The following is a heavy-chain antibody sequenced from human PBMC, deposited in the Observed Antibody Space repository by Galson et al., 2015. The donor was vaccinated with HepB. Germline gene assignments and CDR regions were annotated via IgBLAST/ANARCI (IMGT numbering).Heavy chain of an antibody. J-gene: IGHJ4*02. CDR3: AKDRKYQLLWGISDY. CDR1: GVTFSSYG. CDR2: ISYDGSNK. D-gene: IGHD2-2*01. Sequence: SLRLSCAASGVTFSSYGMHWVRQAPGKGLEWVAVISYDGSNKYYADSVKGRFTISRDNSKNTLYLQMNSPRAEDTAVYYCAKDRKYQLLWGISDYWGQGTLATVSS. V-gene: IGHV3-30*18.